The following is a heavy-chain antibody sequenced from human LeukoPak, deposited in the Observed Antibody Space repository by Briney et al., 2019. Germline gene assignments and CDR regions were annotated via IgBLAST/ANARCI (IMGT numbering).Heavy chain of an antibody. Sequence: GRSLRLSCAASGFTFSSYGMHWVRQAPGKGLEWVAVIWYDGSNKYYADSVKGRFTISRDNSKNTLYLQMSSLRAEDTAVYFCARDPKGGFSYGWGAFDIWGQGTMVTVSS. J-gene: IGHJ3*02. CDR2: IWYDGSNK. CDR3: ARDPKGGFSYGWGAFDI. V-gene: IGHV3-33*08. CDR1: GFTFSSYG. D-gene: IGHD5-18*01.